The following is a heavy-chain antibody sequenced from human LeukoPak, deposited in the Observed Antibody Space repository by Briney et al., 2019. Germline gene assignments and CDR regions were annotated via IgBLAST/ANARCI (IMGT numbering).Heavy chain of an antibody. CDR3: AKDYSGSYYIDY. V-gene: IGHV3-23*01. CDR1: GFTLSSYA. D-gene: IGHD1-26*01. Sequence: GGSLRLSCAASGFTLSSYAMSWVRQAPGKGLEWVSAISGSGGSTYYADSVKGRFTISRDNSKNTLYLQMNSLRAEDTAVYYCAKDYSGSYYIDYWGQGTLVTVSS. CDR2: ISGSGGST. J-gene: IGHJ4*02.